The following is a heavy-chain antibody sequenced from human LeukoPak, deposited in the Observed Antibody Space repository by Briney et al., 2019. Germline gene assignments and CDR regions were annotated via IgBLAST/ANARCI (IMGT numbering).Heavy chain of an antibody. J-gene: IGHJ1*01. CDR1: GFTFTSYA. CDR3: AKDGVGDSSGYYLLEH. D-gene: IGHD3-22*01. CDR2: MRVSGGST. V-gene: IGHV3-23*01. Sequence: PGGSLRLSCAASGFTFTSYAMSWVRQAPGKGLEWVSAMRVSGGSTYYPDSVKGRFTVSRDNSKNTLYLEMKSLRGEDTAVYYCAKDGVGDSSGYYLLEHWGQGTLVT.